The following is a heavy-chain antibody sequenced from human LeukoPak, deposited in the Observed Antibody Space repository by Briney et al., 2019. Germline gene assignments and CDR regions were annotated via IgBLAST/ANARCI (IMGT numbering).Heavy chain of an antibody. CDR2: LYNSGST. J-gene: IGHJ4*02. Sequence: PSETLSLTCTVSGGSISGGSYFWDWIRQPPGKGLEWIGSLYNSGSTYYNASLKSRVTISVDTFKNQFSLKLSSVTAADTAVYYCARAGSLLWFGEPFAYWGQGTLVTVSS. V-gene: IGHV4-39*07. CDR3: ARAGSLLWFGEPFAY. D-gene: IGHD3-10*01. CDR1: GGSISGGSYF.